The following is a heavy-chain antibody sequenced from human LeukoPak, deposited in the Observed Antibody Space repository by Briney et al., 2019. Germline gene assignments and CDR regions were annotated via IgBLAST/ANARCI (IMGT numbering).Heavy chain of an antibody. CDR1: GGTFSSYG. V-gene: IGHV1-69*01. D-gene: IGHD5-18*01. J-gene: IGHJ6*01. CDR3: ARERGSYGYYYYGMYV. Sequence: SVKVSCKASGGTFSSYGISWVRQAPGQGLEWMGGIIPIFGTANYAQTFQGRVTITADESTSTAYMELSSLRSEDTAVYYCARERGSYGYYYYGMYVWGKGTTVTVSS. CDR2: IIPIFGTA.